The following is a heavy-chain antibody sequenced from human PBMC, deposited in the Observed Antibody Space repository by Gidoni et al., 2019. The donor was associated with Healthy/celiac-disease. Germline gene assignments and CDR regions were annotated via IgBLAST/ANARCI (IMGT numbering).Heavy chain of an antibody. CDR1: GFTFSSYS. CDR3: ARDQGVDGSGSNDY. V-gene: IGHV3-21*01. D-gene: IGHD3-10*01. CDR2: ISSSSSYI. Sequence: EVQLVESGGGLVKPGGSLRLSCAASGFTFSSYSMNWVRQAPGKGLEWVSSISSSSSYIYYADSVKGRFTISRDNAKNSLYLQMNSLRAEDTAVYYCARDQGVDGSGSNDYWGQGTLVTVSS. J-gene: IGHJ4*02.